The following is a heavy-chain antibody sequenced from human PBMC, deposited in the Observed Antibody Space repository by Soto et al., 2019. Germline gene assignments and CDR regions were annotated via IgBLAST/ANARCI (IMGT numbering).Heavy chain of an antibody. Sequence: GGSLRLSCAASGFTFSSYWMHWVRQAPGKGLVWVSRINSDGSSTSYADSVKGRFTISRDNAKNTLYLQMNSLRAEDTAVYYCAREKIGGILDSSGYYYYYYGMDVWGQGTTVTVSS. CDR3: AREKIGGILDSSGYYYYYYGMDV. V-gene: IGHV3-74*01. CDR1: GFTFSSYW. D-gene: IGHD3-22*01. CDR2: INSDGSST. J-gene: IGHJ6*02.